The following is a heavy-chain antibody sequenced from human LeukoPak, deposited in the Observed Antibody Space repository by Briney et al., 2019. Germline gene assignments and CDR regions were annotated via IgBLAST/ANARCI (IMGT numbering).Heavy chain of an antibody. J-gene: IGHJ4*02. V-gene: IGHV1-69*05. CDR1: GGTLSTYA. CDR2: IIPIFGSA. D-gene: IGHD3-22*01. CDR3: ASASYYFDSYGYPDY. Sequence: SVKVSCKASGGTLSTYAINRVRQAPGQGLECMGGIIPIFGSAIYTEKFQGRVTITMDEATSTAYMELTSLRSEDTAVYYCASASYYFDSYGYPDYWGQGTLVTVSS.